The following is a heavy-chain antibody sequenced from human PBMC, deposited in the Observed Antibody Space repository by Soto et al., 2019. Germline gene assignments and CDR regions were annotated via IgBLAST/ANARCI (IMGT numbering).Heavy chain of an antibody. CDR2: IYWDDDK. CDR1: GFSLSTSGLG. Sequence: QITLKESGPTLVKPTQPLTLTCTFSGFSLSTSGLGVGWIRQPPGKALEWLALIYWDDDKRYSPSLKSRLTITKDTSKNQVVLTMTNMDPVDTATYYCARRMAGYYFDYWGQGTLVTVSS. V-gene: IGHV2-5*02. J-gene: IGHJ4*02. CDR3: ARRMAGYYFDY.